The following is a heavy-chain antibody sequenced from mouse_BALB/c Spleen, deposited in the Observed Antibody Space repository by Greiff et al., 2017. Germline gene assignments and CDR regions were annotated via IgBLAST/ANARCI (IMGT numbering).Heavy chain of an antibody. J-gene: IGHJ3*01. CDR2: IDPANGNT. CDR3: ARGDDGYYVGFAY. V-gene: IGHV14-3*02. CDR1: GFNIKDTY. Sequence: EVKLQESGAELVKPGASVKLSCTASGFNIKDTYMHWVKQRPEQGLEWIGRIDPANGNTKYDPKFQGKATITADTSSNTAYLQLSSLTSEDTAVYYCARGDDGYYVGFAYWGQGTLVTVSA. D-gene: IGHD2-3*01.